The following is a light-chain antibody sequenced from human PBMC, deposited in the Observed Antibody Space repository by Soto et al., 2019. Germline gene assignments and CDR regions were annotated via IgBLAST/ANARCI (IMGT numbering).Light chain of an antibody. J-gene: IGLJ2*01. Sequence: QSALTQPASVSGSPGQSITISCTGTSSDVGGYNCVSWYQQYPGKAPQLMIYEVSNRPSGVSTRCSGSKSGNTASLTISGLHAEDEDDYYCSSYTSSTTLVFGGGTKVTVL. CDR1: SSDVGGYNC. V-gene: IGLV2-14*01. CDR2: EVS. CDR3: SSYTSSTTLV.